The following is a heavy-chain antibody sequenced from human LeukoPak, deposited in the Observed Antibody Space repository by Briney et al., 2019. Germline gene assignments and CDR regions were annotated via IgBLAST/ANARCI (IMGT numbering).Heavy chain of an antibody. CDR3: AKDSSAVTFNPFDY. CDR1: GFTFSSYG. V-gene: IGHV3-30*02. CDR2: IRYDGSNK. J-gene: IGHJ4*02. Sequence: GGSLRLSCAASGFTFSSYGMHWVRQAPGKGLEWVAFIRYDGSNKYYADSVKGRFTISRDNSKNTLYLQMNSLRAEDTAVYYCAKDSSAVTFNPFDYWGQGTLVTVSS. D-gene: IGHD4-23*01.